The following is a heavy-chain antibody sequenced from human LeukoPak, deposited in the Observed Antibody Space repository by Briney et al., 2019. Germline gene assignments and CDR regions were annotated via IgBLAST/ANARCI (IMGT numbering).Heavy chain of an antibody. CDR3: ASYYYDSSGYYHDY. CDR2: IRDSGASGGST. V-gene: IGHV3-23*01. J-gene: IGHJ4*02. Sequence: PGGSLRLSCAAFGFTFRSFAMSWVRQAPGKGLEWVSGIRDSGASGGSTNYADSVKGRFTISRDNSKNTMYLQMNSLRAEDTAVYYCASYYYDSSGYYHDYWGQGTLVTVSS. CDR1: GFTFRSFA. D-gene: IGHD3-22*01.